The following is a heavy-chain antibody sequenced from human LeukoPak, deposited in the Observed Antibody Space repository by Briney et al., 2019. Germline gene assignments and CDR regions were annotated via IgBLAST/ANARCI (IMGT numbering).Heavy chain of an antibody. J-gene: IGHJ5*02. CDR1: GFTFSRYS. V-gene: IGHV3-21*01. CDR3: ARERGTYCSSTSCYEWVWFDP. D-gene: IGHD2-2*01. CDR2: ISSSSSYI. Sequence: GGSLRLSCAASGFTFSRYSMNWVRQAPGKGLEWVSSISSSSSYIYYADSVKGRFTISRDNAKNSLYLQMNSLRAEDTAVYYCARERGTYCSSTSCYEWVWFDPWGQGTLVTVSS.